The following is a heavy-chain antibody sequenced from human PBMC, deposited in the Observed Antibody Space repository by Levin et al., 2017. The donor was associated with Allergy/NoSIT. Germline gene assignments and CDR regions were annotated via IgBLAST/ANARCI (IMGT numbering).Heavy chain of an antibody. CDR2: IHYSGST. Sequence: SGGSLRLSCTVSGGSISGYYWSWIRQPPGKGLEWIGYIHYSGSTSYSPSLQSRVTISVDTSKNQFSLKLSSVTAADTAVYYCVKASRGSYVLYSFDFWGQGTLVTVSS. V-gene: IGHV4-59*01. D-gene: IGHD1-26*01. CDR3: VKASRGSYVLYSFDF. J-gene: IGHJ4*02. CDR1: GGSISGYY.